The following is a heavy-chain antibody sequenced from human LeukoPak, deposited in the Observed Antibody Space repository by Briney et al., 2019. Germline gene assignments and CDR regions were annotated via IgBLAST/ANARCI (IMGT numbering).Heavy chain of an antibody. J-gene: IGHJ4*02. CDR3: ARLPQIAAAAPWYFDY. CDR2: IRYDGSNK. Sequence: GGSLRLSCAASGFTFSSYGMHWVRQAPGKGLEWVAFIRYDGSNKYYADSVKGRFTISRDNSKNTLYLQMNSLRAEDTAVYYCARLPQIAAAAPWYFDYWGQGTLVTVSS. CDR1: GFTFSSYG. V-gene: IGHV3-30*02. D-gene: IGHD6-13*01.